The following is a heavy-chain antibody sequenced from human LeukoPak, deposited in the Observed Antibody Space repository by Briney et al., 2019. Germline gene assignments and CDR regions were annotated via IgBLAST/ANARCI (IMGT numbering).Heavy chain of an antibody. V-gene: IGHV3-7*01. Sequence: GGSLRLSCAASGFTFSSYNMNWVRQAPGKGLEWVANIKQDGSEKYYVDSVKGRFTISRDNAKNSLYLQMNSLRAEDTAVYYCARDNDSSGYYFDYWGQGTLVTVSS. CDR1: GFTFSSYN. CDR3: ARDNDSSGYYFDY. D-gene: IGHD3-22*01. J-gene: IGHJ4*02. CDR2: IKQDGSEK.